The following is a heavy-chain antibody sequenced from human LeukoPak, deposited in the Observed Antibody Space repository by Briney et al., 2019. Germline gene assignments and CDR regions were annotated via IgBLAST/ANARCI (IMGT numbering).Heavy chain of an antibody. CDR2: IKQDGSEK. CDR1: GFTFSTYW. CDR3: ARDRGLGYFDY. D-gene: IGHD3-10*01. J-gene: IGHJ4*02. Sequence: GGSLRLSCAASGFTFSTYWMSWVRQAPGKGLEWVANIKQDGSEKYYIDSVKGRFTISRDNAKNSLYLQMNSLRAEDTAVYYCARDRGLGYFDYWGQGTLVTVSS. V-gene: IGHV3-7*01.